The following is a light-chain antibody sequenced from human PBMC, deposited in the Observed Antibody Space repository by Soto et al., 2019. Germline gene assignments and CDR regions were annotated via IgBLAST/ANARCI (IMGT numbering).Light chain of an antibody. CDR2: EVS. J-gene: IGLJ1*01. CDR1: SSDVGGYNY. Sequence: QSALTQPPSASGSPGQSVTISCTGTSSDVGGYNYVSWYQQHPGKAPKLMIYEVSKRPSGVPDRFSGSKSGNTASLTVSGLQAEDEADYYCSSYAGSNQFGVFGTGTKLTVL. CDR3: SSYAGSNQFGV. V-gene: IGLV2-8*01.